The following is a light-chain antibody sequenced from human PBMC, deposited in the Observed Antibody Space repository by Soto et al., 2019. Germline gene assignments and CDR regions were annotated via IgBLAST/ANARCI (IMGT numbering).Light chain of an antibody. V-gene: IGLV1-44*01. Sequence: QSVLTQPPSASGTPGQRVTISCSGSSTNIGSNAVNWYQQLPGAAPKLLIYNHDQRPSGVPDRLSASKSGTSASLAISGLQSEDEADYYCASWDDSLNGWVFGGGTKLTVL. CDR1: STNIGSNA. J-gene: IGLJ3*02. CDR2: NHD. CDR3: ASWDDSLNGWV.